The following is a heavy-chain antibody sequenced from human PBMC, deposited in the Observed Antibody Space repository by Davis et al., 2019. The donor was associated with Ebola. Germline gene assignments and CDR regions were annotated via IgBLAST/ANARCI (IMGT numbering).Heavy chain of an antibody. CDR1: GFTFSSYA. CDR3: ANLGYGDNSGFDY. J-gene: IGHJ4*02. D-gene: IGHD4-23*01. V-gene: IGHV3-23*01. CDR2: ISGSGGST. Sequence: GESLKISCAASGFTFSSYAMSWVRQAPGKGLEWVSAISGSGGSTYYADSVKGRFTISRDNSKNTLYLQMNSLRAEDTAVYYCANLGYGDNSGFDYWGQGTLVTVSS.